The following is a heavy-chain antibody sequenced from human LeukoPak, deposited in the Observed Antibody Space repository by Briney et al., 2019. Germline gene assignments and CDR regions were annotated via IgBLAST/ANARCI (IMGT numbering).Heavy chain of an antibody. CDR1: GFTLSRHS. CDR2: ISGTGGST. CDR3: AKVVAGNIDYYFDY. Sequence: GGSLRLSRTASGFTLSRHSMNWVRQAPGKGLEWVAGISGTGGSTHYADSVKGRFTISRDNSKNTVYLQMRNLRVEHTAVYYCAKVVAGNIDYYFDYWGQGILVAVSS. D-gene: IGHD2/OR15-2a*01. J-gene: IGHJ4*02. V-gene: IGHV3-23*01.